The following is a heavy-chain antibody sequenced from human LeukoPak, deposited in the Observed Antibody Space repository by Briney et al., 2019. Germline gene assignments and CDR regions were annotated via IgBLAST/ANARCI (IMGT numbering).Heavy chain of an antibody. CDR2: IYPGDSDT. Sequence: GESLKISCKGSGYSFTSYWIGWVRQMPGKGLEWMGIIYPGDSDTRYSPSFQGQVTISADKSISTAYLQWSSLKASDTATYYCARLHPSSSWSPSWFDPWGQGTLVTVSS. CDR1: GYSFTSYW. D-gene: IGHD6-13*01. V-gene: IGHV5-51*01. J-gene: IGHJ5*02. CDR3: ARLHPSSSWSPSWFDP.